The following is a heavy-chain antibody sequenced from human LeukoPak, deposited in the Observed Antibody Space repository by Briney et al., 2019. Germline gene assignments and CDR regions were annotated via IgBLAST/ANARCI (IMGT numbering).Heavy chain of an antibody. CDR2: IRYDGSNK. Sequence: GGSLRLSCAASGFTFSSYGMHWVRQAPGKGLEWVAFIRYDGSNKYYADSVKGRFTISRDNSKNTLYLQMNSLRAEDTAVYYCAKDGVADYYFDYWGQGTLVTVSS. CDR3: AKDGVADYYFDY. J-gene: IGHJ4*02. V-gene: IGHV3-30*02. CDR1: GFTFSSYG. D-gene: IGHD3-3*01.